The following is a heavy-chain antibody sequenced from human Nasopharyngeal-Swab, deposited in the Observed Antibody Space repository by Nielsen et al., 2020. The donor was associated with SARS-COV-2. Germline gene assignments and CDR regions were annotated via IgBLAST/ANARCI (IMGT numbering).Heavy chain of an antibody. CDR3: ARGRKGGGIVVVIPYYYYYMDV. D-gene: IGHD3-22*01. Sequence: WVRQAPGRGLEWMGWVNPNSGNTGYAQKFQGRVTMTRNTSISTAYMELSSLRSEDTAVYYCARGRKGGGIVVVIPYYYYYMDVWGKGTTVTVSS. V-gene: IGHV1-8*01. J-gene: IGHJ6*03. CDR2: VNPNSGNT.